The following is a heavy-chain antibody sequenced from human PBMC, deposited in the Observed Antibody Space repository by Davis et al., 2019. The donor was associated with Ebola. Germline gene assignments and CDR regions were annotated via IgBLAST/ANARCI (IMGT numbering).Heavy chain of an antibody. CDR1: GDRVSSNSAA. D-gene: IGHD6-19*01. J-gene: IGHJ5*02. CDR3: ARGAHNSAWS. CDR2: TYYRSEWYY. V-gene: IGHV6-1*01. Sequence: HPQTLSLTCAISGDRVSSNSAAWHWLRLSPSGGLEWLGRTYYRSEWYYDYAMSVKSRITVNPDTSKNRFSLQLNSVTPEDTAVYYCARGAHNSAWSWGQGTLVTVSS.